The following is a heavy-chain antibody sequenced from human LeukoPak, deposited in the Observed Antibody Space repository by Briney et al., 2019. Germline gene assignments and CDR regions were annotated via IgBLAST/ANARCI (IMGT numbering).Heavy chain of an antibody. V-gene: IGHV3-33*01. J-gene: IGHJ4*02. Sequence: GGSLRLSCAASGFIFSSFGMHRVRQAPGKGLEWVAFIWYDGSNKYYADSVKGRFTISRDTSKNTLYLQMNSLRAEDAAVYYCARDFSSGVDYWGQGTLVTVSS. CDR2: IWYDGSNK. CDR3: ARDFSSGVDY. CDR1: GFIFSSFG. D-gene: IGHD6-19*01.